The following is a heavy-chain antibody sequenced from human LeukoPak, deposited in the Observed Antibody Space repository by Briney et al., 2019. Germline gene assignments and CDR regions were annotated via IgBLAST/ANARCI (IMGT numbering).Heavy chain of an antibody. CDR2: IRSKAYGGAT. J-gene: IGHJ6*02. CDR3: TRDTPWGRGYSYGSSYYGMDV. V-gene: IGHV3-49*03. CDR1: GFTFGDYA. Sequence: GGSLRLSCTASGFTFGDYAMSWFRQAPGKGLEWVGFIRSKAYGGATEYAASVKGRFTISRDDSKSIAYLQMNSLKTEDTAVYYCTRDTPWGRGYSYGSSYYGMDVWGQGTTVTVSS. D-gene: IGHD5-18*01.